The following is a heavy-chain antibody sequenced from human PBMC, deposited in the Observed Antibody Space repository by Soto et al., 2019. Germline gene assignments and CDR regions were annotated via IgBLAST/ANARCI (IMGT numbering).Heavy chain of an antibody. V-gene: IGHV4-4*02. D-gene: IGHD3-10*01. Sequence: QVQLQESGPGLVKPSGTLSLTCAVSGGSISSSNWWSWVRQPPGKGLEWIGKIYHSGSTNYNPSLKSRVTISVDKPKTQFSLKLSSVTAADTAVYYCARVYMVRGTIIRYFDYWGQGTLVTVSS. J-gene: IGHJ4*02. CDR3: ARVYMVRGTIIRYFDY. CDR1: GGSISSSNW. CDR2: IYHSGST.